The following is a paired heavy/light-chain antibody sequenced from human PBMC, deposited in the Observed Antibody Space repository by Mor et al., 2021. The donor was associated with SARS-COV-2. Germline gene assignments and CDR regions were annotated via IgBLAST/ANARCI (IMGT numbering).Light chain of an antibody. V-gene: IGKV4-1*01. CDR3: QQYYSIPWT. CDR1: QSVLYSSNNKNY. CDR2: WAS. Sequence: DIVMTQSPDSLAVSLGERATINCKSSQSVLYSSNNKNYLAWYQQKPGQPPKLLIYWASTRESGVPDRFSGSGSGTDFTLTISSLQAEDVAVYYCQQYYSIPWTFGQGTTVEIK. J-gene: IGKJ1*01.
Heavy chain of an antibody. CDR1: GFTFSSYS. D-gene: IGHD6-13*01. J-gene: IGHJ6*02. CDR2: ISSSSSYI. CDR3: ARDLNLYSSSWSYYYYYYGMDV. V-gene: IGHV3-21*01. Sequence: EVQLVESGGGLVKPGGSLRLSCAASGFTFSSYSMNWVRQAPGKGLEWVSSISSSSSYIYYADSVKGRFTISRDNAKNSLYLQMNSLRAEDTAVYYCARDLNLYSSSWSYYYYYYGMDVWGQGTTVTVSS.